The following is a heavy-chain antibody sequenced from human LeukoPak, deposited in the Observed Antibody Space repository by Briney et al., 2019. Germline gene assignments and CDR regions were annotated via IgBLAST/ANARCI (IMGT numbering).Heavy chain of an antibody. V-gene: IGHV4-59*08. J-gene: IGHJ4*02. CDR1: GGSISSYY. D-gene: IGHD6-19*01. CDR2: IYYSGST. CDR3: ARAYSSGWYAAAG. Sequence: KASETLSLTCTVSGGSISSYYWSWIRQPPGKGLEWIGYIYYSGSTNYNPSLKSRVTISVDTSKNQFSLKLSSVTAADTAVYYCARAYSSGWYAAAGWGQGTLVTVSS.